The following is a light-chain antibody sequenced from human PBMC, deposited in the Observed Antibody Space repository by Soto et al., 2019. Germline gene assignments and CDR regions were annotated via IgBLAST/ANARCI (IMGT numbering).Light chain of an antibody. V-gene: IGKV3-15*01. Sequence: EIVMTQSPATLSVSPGARATLSCRASQSVSSNLAWYQQNPGQAPRLLIHAASTRATGIPARFSGSGSGTEFSLTISSLQSEDLAVYYCQKYKDWPPLTVGRGTKVDNK. CDR3: QKYKDWPPLT. CDR2: AAS. J-gene: IGKJ4*01. CDR1: QSVSSN.